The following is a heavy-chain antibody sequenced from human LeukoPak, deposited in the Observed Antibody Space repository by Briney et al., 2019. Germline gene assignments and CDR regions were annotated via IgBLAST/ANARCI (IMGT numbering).Heavy chain of an antibody. D-gene: IGHD6-13*01. CDR3: ARGGYSSSLDLTYYYYYYMDV. V-gene: IGHV3-23*01. CDR1: GFTFSSYA. CDR2: ISDSSDIT. J-gene: IGHJ6*03. Sequence: QAGGSLRLSCAASGFTFSSYAMSWVRQAPGKGLEWVSAISDSSDITHYTDSVKGRFTISRDNSKNTLYLQMNSLRAEDTAVYYCARGGYSSSLDLTYYYYYYMDVWGKGTTVTISS.